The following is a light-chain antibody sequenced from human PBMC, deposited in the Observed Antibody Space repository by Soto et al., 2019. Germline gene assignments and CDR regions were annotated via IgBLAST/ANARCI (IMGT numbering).Light chain of an antibody. CDR3: QQYKNWHPIT. CDR1: QSVSIN. J-gene: IGKJ5*01. CDR2: AVS. Sequence: EVVMPQSPATLSVSPGERIALSCRASQSVSINLAWYHHKPGQAPRLLIKAVSTRATGIPARFSGSGSGTEFTLTISSLQSEDFAVYYCQQYKNWHPITFGQGTRLEIK. V-gene: IGKV3-15*01.